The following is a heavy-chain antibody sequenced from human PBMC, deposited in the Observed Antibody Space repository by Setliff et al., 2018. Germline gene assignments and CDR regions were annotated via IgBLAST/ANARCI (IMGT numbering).Heavy chain of an antibody. D-gene: IGHD3-10*01. Sequence: GGSLRLSCAASALTFSNYGIHWVRQAPGKGLEWVAFIRNDGTEKFHADPVKGRFTVSRDNSKNTVFLQMSSLRSDDTAIYYCAREIRNMCYFDSWGRGTLVTVSS. V-gene: IGHV3-30*02. J-gene: IGHJ4*01. CDR3: AREIRNMCYFDS. CDR2: IRNDGTEK. CDR1: ALTFSNYG.